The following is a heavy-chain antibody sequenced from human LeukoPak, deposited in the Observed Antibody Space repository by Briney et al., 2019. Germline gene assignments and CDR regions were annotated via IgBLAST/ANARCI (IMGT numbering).Heavy chain of an antibody. CDR3: ARLPNDYVWGSYRYRPEVPIDY. Sequence: KASETLSLTCAVSGGSISSSNWWSWVRQPPGKGLEWIGEIYHSGSTNYNPSLKSRVTISVDTSKNQFSLKLSSVTAADTAVYYCARLPNDYVWGSYRYRPEVPIDYWGQGTLVTVSS. V-gene: IGHV4-4*02. CDR2: IYHSGST. CDR1: GGSISSSNW. D-gene: IGHD3-16*02. J-gene: IGHJ4*02.